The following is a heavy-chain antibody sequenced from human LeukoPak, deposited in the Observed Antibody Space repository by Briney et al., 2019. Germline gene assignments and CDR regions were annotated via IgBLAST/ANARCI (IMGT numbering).Heavy chain of an antibody. J-gene: IGHJ4*02. Sequence: GGSLRLSCAASGFTFSSYWMNWVRQAPGKGLEWVSSISSTSTYISYADSVRGRFTISRDNAKNSLYLQMNSLRAEDTAVYYCAREIVVVPAWGQGTLVTVSS. V-gene: IGHV3-21*01. CDR1: GFTFSSYW. CDR3: AREIVVVPA. CDR2: ISSTSTYI. D-gene: IGHD2-2*01.